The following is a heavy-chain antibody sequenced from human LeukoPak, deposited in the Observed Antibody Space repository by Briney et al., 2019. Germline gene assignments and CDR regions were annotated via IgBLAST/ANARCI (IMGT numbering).Heavy chain of an antibody. CDR3: ARDLRKGSYFDY. CDR1: GFTFSNYG. V-gene: IGHV3-33*08. CDR2: IWYDGSNK. Sequence: PGRSLRLSCAASGFTFSNYGMHWVRQAPGKGLEWVGVIWYDGSNKYCADSVKGRFTISRDNSKNTLYLQMNSLRAEDTAVYYCARDLRKGSYFDYWGQGTLVTVSS. J-gene: IGHJ4*02. D-gene: IGHD2-15*01.